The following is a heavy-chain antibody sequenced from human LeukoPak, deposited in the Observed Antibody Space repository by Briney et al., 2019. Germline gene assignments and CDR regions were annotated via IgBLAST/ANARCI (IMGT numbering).Heavy chain of an antibody. Sequence: GGSLRLSCAASGFTFSSYSMNWVRQAPGKGLEWVSSISSSSSYIYYADSVKGRFTISRDNAKNSPYLQMNSLRAEDTAVYYCARDLAGGSAFDIWGQGTMVTVSS. CDR1: GFTFSSYS. J-gene: IGHJ3*02. D-gene: IGHD1-1*01. CDR2: ISSSSSYI. V-gene: IGHV3-21*01. CDR3: ARDLAGGSAFDI.